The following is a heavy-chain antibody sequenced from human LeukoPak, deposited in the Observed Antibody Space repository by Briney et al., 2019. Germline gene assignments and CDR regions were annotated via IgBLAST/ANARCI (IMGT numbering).Heavy chain of an antibody. Sequence: RPGGSLRLSCAASGFTFDDYGMSWVRQAPGKGLEWVSRINWNGVSTGYADSVKGRFTISRDNAKNSLFLQMNTLRAEDTALYYCARERVEAAAGTSEYYFDYWGQGTLVTVSS. CDR1: GFTFDDYG. D-gene: IGHD6-13*01. CDR2: INWNGVST. J-gene: IGHJ4*02. CDR3: ARERVEAAAGTSEYYFDY. V-gene: IGHV3-20*04.